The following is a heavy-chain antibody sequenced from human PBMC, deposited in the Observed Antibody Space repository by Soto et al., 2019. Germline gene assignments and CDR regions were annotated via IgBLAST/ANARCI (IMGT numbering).Heavy chain of an antibody. CDR3: ARGEMDTKIPNSYWYFDL. V-gene: IGHV4-59*01. Sequence: PXGTLSLTCTVSGGSISSYYWSWIRQPPGKGLEWIGYIYYSGSTNYNPSLKSRVTISVDTSKNQFSLKLSSVTAADTAVYYCARGEMDTKIPNSYWYFDLWGRGTLVTVSS. CDR2: IYYSGST. D-gene: IGHD5-18*01. CDR1: GGSISSYY. J-gene: IGHJ2*01.